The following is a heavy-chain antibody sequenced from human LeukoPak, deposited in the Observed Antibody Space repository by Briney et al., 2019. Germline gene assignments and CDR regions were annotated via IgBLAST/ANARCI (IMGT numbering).Heavy chain of an antibody. CDR2: IYPGGSDT. CDR3: ARHETGSYLRPPGDY. Sequence: GESLKISCKDYGYNFASYWIGWVRQMPGKGLEWMGIIYPGGSDTRYSPSFQGQVTISADKSISTAYLQWTSLKASDTAMYYCARHETGSYLRPPGDYWGQGTLVTVSS. CDR1: GYNFASYW. D-gene: IGHD1-26*01. J-gene: IGHJ4*02. V-gene: IGHV5-51*01.